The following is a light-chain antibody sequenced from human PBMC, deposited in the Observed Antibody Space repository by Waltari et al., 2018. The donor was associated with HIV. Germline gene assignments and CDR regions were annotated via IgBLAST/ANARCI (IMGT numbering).Light chain of an antibody. V-gene: IGLV1-44*01. J-gene: IGLJ3*02. Sequence: QSVLTQPPHASGTPGQMVTISCSGGSPYIGRKTVTWDQPVPGVAPKLLIYSNDQRPSGIPDRFSGSKSGTSASLAVSGLQSEDEADYYCAAWDDSLNVWVFGGGTKLTVL. CDR3: AAWDDSLNVWV. CDR2: SND. CDR1: SPYIGRKT.